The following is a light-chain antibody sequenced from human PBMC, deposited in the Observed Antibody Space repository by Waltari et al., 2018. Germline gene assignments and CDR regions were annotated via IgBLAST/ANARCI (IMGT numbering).Light chain of an antibody. CDR3: QQYYSTPLT. CDR2: WAS. J-gene: IGKJ4*01. CDR1: QSVLYSSNNQNY. V-gene: IGKV4-1*01. Sequence: DIVMTQSPDSLAVSLGERAPINCKSSQSVLYSSNNQNYLAWYQQKPGQPPKLLIYWASTRESGVPDRFSGSGSGTDFTLTISSLQAEDVAVYYCQQYYSTPLTFGGGTKVEIK.